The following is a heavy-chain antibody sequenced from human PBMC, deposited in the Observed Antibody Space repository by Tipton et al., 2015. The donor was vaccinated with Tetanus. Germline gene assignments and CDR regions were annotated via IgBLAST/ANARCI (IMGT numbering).Heavy chain of an antibody. D-gene: IGHD2-21*02. CDR2: IYPGDSDT. CDR3: ARHSDIVVVTAIGSSDAFDI. V-gene: IGHV5-51*01. Sequence: VQLVQSGAEVKKPGESLKISCKGSGYSFSTNWIGWVRQMPGKGLEWMGIIYPGDSDTRYSPSFQGQVTISADKSISTAYLQWSSLKASDTAMYYCARHSDIVVVTAIGSSDAFDIWGQGTMVTVSS. J-gene: IGHJ3*02. CDR1: GYSFSTNW.